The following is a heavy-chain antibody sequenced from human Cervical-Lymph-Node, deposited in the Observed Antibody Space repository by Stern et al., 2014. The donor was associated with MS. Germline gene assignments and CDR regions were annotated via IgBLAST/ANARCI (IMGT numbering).Heavy chain of an antibody. V-gene: IGHV3-7*04. CDR2: IKQDGSEK. J-gene: IGHJ4*02. CDR1: GFMFSNYW. Sequence: EVQLVESGGGLVQPVGSLRLSCTASGFMFSNYWMSWVRQAPGKGLEWVANIKQDGSEKYYVDSVKGRFTISRDNAKNSLYLQMNSLRDEDTAVYYCARGRDTFDYWGQGTLVTVSS. D-gene: IGHD5-18*01. CDR3: ARGRDTFDY.